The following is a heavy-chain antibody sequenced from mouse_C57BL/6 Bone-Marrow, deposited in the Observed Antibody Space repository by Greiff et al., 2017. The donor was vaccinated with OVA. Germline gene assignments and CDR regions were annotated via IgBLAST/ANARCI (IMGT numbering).Heavy chain of an antibody. CDR2: IDPNSGGT. CDR3: ARYTLSTVVAPYAMDY. CDR1: GYTFTSYW. D-gene: IGHD1-1*01. J-gene: IGHJ4*01. V-gene: IGHV1-72*01. Sequence: VQLQQPGAELVKPGASVKLSCKASGYTFTSYWMHWVKQRPGRGLEWIGRIDPNSGGTKYNEKFKSKATLNVDKPSSTAYMQLSLLTSEDSAVYYGARYTLSTVVAPYAMDYWGQGTSVTVSS.